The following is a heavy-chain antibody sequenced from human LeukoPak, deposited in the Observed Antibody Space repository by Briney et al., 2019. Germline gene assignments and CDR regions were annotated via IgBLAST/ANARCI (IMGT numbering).Heavy chain of an antibody. CDR2: IKSKTHGRTT. Sequence: PGGSLRLSCAASGFTFNNAWMSWVRQAPGKGLDWIGLIKSKTHGRTTHYPAPVKGRFTISRNDSKHTPYLQMNSLKTEDTAVYYCTTDLGSTVAWGQGTLVTVSS. CDR3: TTDLGSTVA. D-gene: IGHD2-2*01. V-gene: IGHV3-15*01. J-gene: IGHJ5*02. CDR1: GFTFNNAW.